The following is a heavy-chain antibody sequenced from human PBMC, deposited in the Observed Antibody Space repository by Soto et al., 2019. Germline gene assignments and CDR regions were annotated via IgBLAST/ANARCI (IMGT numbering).Heavy chain of an antibody. CDR1: GCTSSSYA. CDR3: ARVVMTTVPASYYYGMDL. CDR2: IIPFIGTA. D-gene: IGHD4-4*01. J-gene: IGHJ6*04. Sequence: SVKVSCKASGCTSSSYAISWVRQARGQGLEWMGRIIPFIGTANYAQKFQGRATITADESTSTAYMELTSLRSEDTAVYYCARVVMTTVPASYYYGMDLWGEGTTVTVSS. V-gene: IGHV1-69*11.